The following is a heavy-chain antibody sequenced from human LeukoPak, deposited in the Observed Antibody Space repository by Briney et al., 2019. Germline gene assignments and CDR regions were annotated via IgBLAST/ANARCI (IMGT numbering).Heavy chain of an antibody. D-gene: IGHD3-10*01. Sequence: SETLSLTCAVYGGSFSGYYWSWIRQPPGKGLEWIGEINHSGSTNYNPSLKSRVTISVDTSKNQFSLKLSSVTAADTAVYYCASETTYGSGGPYYFDYWGQETLVTVSS. CDR1: GGSFSGYY. CDR2: INHSGST. V-gene: IGHV4-34*01. CDR3: ASETTYGSGGPYYFDY. J-gene: IGHJ4*02.